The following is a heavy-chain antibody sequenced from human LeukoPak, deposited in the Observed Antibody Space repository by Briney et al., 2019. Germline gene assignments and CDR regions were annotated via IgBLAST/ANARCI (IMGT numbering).Heavy chain of an antibody. V-gene: IGHV4-4*07. J-gene: IGHJ4*02. CDR3: ARGGAAAGTGNFDY. CDR1: GGSISSYY. D-gene: IGHD6-13*01. Sequence: SETLSLTCTVSGGSISSYYWSWIRQPAGKGLEWIGRIYTSGSTNYNPSLKSRVTMSVDTSKNQFSLKVSSVTAADTAVYYCARGGAAAGTGNFDYWGQGTLVTVSS. CDR2: IYTSGST.